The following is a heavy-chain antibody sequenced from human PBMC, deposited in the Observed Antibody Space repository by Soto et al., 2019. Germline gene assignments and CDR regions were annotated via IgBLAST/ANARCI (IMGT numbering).Heavy chain of an antibody. CDR1: GYSFTSYL. CDR3: ETHTYSSGHTRLAP. J-gene: IGHJ5*02. Sequence: GEFLKISCNGSGYSFTSYLISLVRQMPGKGLEWRGRIDPSDSYTNYSPSCQGHVTISADKSISTAYLQLSSLKASDTARYYCETHTYSSGHTRLAPWGQGTLVTVSS. D-gene: IGHD3-22*01. CDR2: IDPSDSYT. V-gene: IGHV5-10-1*01.